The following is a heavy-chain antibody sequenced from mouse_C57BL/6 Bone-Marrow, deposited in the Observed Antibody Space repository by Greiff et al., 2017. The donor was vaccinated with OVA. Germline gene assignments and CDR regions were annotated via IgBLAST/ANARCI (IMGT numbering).Heavy chain of an antibody. D-gene: IGHD3-2*02. CDR2: IYPGSGNT. V-gene: IGHV1-76*01. CDR1: GYTFTDYY. J-gene: IGHJ3*01. Sequence: VQLVESGAELVRPGASVKLSCKASGYTFTDYYINWVKQRPGQGLEWIARIYPGSGNTYYNEKFKGKATLTAEKSSSTAYMQLSSLTSEDAAVYVCSRVAQATPAWFSYWGQGTLVTVSA. CDR3: SRVAQATPAWFSY.